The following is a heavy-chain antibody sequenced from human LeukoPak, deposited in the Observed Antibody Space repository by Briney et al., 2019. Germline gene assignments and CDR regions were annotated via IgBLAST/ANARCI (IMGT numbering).Heavy chain of an antibody. D-gene: IGHD1-1*01. Sequence: SETLSLTCTVSGGSISSYYWSWIRQPPGKGLEWIGYIYYSGSTNYNPSLKSRVTISVDTSKNQFSLKLSSVTAADTAVYYCARQKYNWNDVFDYWGQGTLVTVSS. CDR2: IYYSGST. CDR1: GGSISSYY. J-gene: IGHJ4*02. V-gene: IGHV4-59*08. CDR3: ARQKYNWNDVFDY.